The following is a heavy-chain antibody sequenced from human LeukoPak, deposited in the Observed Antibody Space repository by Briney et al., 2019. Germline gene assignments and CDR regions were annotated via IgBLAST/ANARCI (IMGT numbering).Heavy chain of an antibody. CDR2: INTGGTTP. V-gene: IGHV3-74*01. J-gene: IGHJ4*02. CDR3: ARPRGYDTRDFDY. D-gene: IGHD3-22*01. Sequence: GGSLRLSCAASGFTFSSYWMRWVRQAPGKGLVWVSHINTGGTTPIYADSVKGRFTISRDNAKNTLYLQMNSLRAEDTAVYYCARPRGYDTRDFDYWGQGALVTVSS. CDR1: GFTFSSYW.